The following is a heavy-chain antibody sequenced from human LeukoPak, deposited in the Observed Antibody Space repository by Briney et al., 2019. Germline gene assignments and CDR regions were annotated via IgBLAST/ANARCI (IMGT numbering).Heavy chain of an antibody. CDR1: GFTFSTYW. V-gene: IGHV3-7*01. Sequence: GGSLRLSCAASGFTFSTYWMSWVRQAPGKGLEWVANIKLDGSEKYYVDSVKGRFTVSRDNAKSSLYLQMNSLRAEDTAVYYCASFSASRYYFEYWSQGTLVTVSS. CDR2: IKLDGSEK. J-gene: IGHJ4*02. CDR3: ASFSASRYYFEY. D-gene: IGHD2-2*01.